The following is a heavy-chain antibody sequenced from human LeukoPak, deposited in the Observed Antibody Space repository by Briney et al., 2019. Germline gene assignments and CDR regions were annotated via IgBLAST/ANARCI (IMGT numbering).Heavy chain of an antibody. Sequence: ASVKVSCKASGYTFTSYYMHWVRQAPGQGLEWMGIINPSGGSTGYAQKFQGRVTMTRDTSTSTVYMELSSLRSEDTAVYYCARDGGELLTRGAFDIWGQGTMVTVSS. CDR2: INPSGGST. CDR1: GYTFTSYY. D-gene: IGHD1-26*01. V-gene: IGHV1-46*01. J-gene: IGHJ3*02. CDR3: ARDGGELLTRGAFDI.